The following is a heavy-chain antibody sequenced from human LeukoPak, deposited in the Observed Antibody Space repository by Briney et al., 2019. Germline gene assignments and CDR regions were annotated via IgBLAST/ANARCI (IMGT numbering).Heavy chain of an antibody. Sequence: ASVKLSCKASGYTFTSYDINRGRQTTRHGLEWMGWMNPNSGSTGYAQKFQGRVTITRNTSIITAYMELSGLRSEDMAVYYCARGRSTGYPYYFEYWGQGTLVTVSS. D-gene: IGHD5-12*01. CDR2: MNPNSGST. J-gene: IGHJ4*02. V-gene: IGHV1-8*03. CDR1: GYTFTSYD. CDR3: ARGRSTGYPYYFEY.